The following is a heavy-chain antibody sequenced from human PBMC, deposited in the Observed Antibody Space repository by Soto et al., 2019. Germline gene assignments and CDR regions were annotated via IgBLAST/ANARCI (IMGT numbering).Heavy chain of an antibody. V-gene: IGHV3-30*03. CDR3: ARWVGGSMYDNSGKYDS. Sequence: QVQLVESGGGVVQPGRSLRLTCAASGFIFSGSGMHWVRQAPGKGLEWVALVSNDGIRKYYGDSVKGRFTISRDNAENTRYVQMNSLRAEDTAVYYCARWVGGSMYDNSGKYDSWGQGTLVTVSS. CDR2: VSNDGIRK. J-gene: IGHJ5*01. CDR1: GFIFSGSG. D-gene: IGHD3-22*01.